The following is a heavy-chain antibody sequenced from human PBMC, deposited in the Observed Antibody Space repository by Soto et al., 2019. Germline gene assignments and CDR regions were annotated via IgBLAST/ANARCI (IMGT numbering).Heavy chain of an antibody. CDR3: AKVAVTGPLFYYYYIDV. CDR2: ISWNSATI. D-gene: IGHD2-15*01. V-gene: IGHV3-9*01. CDR1: GFTFGDYA. J-gene: IGHJ6*03. Sequence: EVQLVESGGGLVQPGGTLRLSCAASGFTFGDYAMHWVRQAPGKGLEWVSGISWNSATIAYADSVKGRFTISRNNAQKSLYLQMKALTTDDTALYYCAKVAVTGPLFYYYYIDVWGQGTTVTVSS.